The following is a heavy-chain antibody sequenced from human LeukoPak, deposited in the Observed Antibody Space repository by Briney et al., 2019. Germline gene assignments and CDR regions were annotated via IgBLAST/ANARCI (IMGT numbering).Heavy chain of an antibody. V-gene: IGHV4-31*11. Sequence: SETLSLTCAVSGGSISSGGYYWSWIRQHPGKGLEWNVYIYFSGSTYYTPSLKSRVTISVDTSKNQFSLKLSSVTAADTAVYYCARVEPTSSSRYYYYYMDVWGKGTTVTVSS. CDR2: IYFSGST. D-gene: IGHD6-6*01. CDR1: GGSISSGGYY. CDR3: ARVEPTSSSRYYYYYMDV. J-gene: IGHJ6*03.